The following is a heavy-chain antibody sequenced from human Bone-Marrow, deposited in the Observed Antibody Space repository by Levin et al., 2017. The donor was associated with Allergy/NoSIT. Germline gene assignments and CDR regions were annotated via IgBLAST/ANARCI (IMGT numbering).Heavy chain of an antibody. J-gene: IGHJ4*02. V-gene: IGHV3-11*05. CDR2: ISSYSDYT. D-gene: IGHD1-26*01. CDR3: ARDSGAYYFDY. Sequence: GGSLRLSCAASGFTFSDYYMSWIRQAPGKGLEWVSYISSYSDYTNYADSVKGRFTISRDNAKNSLYLQMNSLRAEDTAVYYCARDSGAYYFDYWGQGTLVTVSS. CDR1: GFTFSDYY.